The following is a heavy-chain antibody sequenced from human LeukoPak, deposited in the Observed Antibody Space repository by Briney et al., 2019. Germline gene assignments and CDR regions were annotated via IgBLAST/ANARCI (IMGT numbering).Heavy chain of an antibody. CDR2: IYYSGST. Sequence: SETLSLTCTVSGGSISSSSYYWGWIRQPPGKGLECIGSIYYSGSTYYNPSLKSRVTISVDTSKNQFSLKLSSVTAADTAVYYCARADILTGFLFDYWGQGTLVTVSS. CDR3: ARADILTGFLFDY. V-gene: IGHV4-39*07. J-gene: IGHJ4*02. D-gene: IGHD3-9*01. CDR1: GGSISSSSYY.